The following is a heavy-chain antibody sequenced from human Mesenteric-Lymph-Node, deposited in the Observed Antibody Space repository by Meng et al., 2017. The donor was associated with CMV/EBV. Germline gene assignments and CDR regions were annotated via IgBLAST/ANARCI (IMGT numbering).Heavy chain of an antibody. J-gene: IGHJ4*02. CDR3: ARVGYYYDSSGYSYYFDY. D-gene: IGHD3-22*01. CDR2: TYYRSKWYN. Sequence: SCAISGDSVSSNSAAWNWIRQSPSRGLEWLGRTYYRSKWYNDYAVSVKSRITINPDTSKNQFSLQLNSVTPEDTAVYYCARVGYYYDSSGYSYYFDYWGQGTLVTVSS. V-gene: IGHV6-1*01. CDR1: GDSVSSNSAA.